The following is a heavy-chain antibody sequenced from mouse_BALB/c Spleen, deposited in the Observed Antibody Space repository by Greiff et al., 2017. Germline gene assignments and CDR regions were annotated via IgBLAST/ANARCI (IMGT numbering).Heavy chain of an antibody. J-gene: IGHJ2*01. V-gene: IGHV3-8*02. CDR1: GDSITSGY. Sequence: VQLKESGPSLVKPSQTLSLTCSVTGDSITSGYWNWIRKFPGNKLEYMGYISYSGSTYYNPSLKSRISITRDTSKNKYYLQLNSVTTEDTATYYCARYNYYGNYYFDYWGQGTTLTVSS. CDR3: ARYNYYGNYYFDY. D-gene: IGHD2-1*01. CDR2: ISYSGST.